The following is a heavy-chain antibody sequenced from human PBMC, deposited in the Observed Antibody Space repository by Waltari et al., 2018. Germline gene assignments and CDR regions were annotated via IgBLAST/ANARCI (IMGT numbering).Heavy chain of an antibody. J-gene: IGHJ6*03. V-gene: IGHV4-34*01. CDR1: GGSFSGYY. CDR2: INHSGST. D-gene: IGHD2-2*01. CDR3: ARGGVVPAALYYYYYMDV. Sequence: QVQLQQWGAGLLKPSETLSLTCAVYGGSFSGYYWSWIRQPPGKGLEWIGEINHSGSTNYNPSLKSRVTISVDTSKNQFSLKLSSVTAADTAVYYCARGGVVPAALYYYYYMDVWGKGTTVTVSS.